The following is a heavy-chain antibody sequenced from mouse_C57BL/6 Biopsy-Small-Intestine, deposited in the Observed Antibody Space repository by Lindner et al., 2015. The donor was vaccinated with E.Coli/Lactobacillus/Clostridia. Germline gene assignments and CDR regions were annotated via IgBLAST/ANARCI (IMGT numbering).Heavy chain of an antibody. V-gene: IGHV1-19*01. CDR2: INPYNGGT. Sequence: VQLQESGPVLVKPGAAVKMSCKASGYTFTDYYMNWVKQSHGKSLEWIGVINPYNGGTTYNQKFKGKASLTVDKSSSTAYMELNSLTSEDSAAYYCARDGGLKWYFDVWGTGTSVTVSS. CDR3: ARDGGLKWYFDV. J-gene: IGHJ1*03. D-gene: IGHD2-3*01. CDR1: GYTFTDYY.